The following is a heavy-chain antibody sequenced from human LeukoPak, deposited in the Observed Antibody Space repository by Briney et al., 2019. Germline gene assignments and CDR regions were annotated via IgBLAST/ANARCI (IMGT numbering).Heavy chain of an antibody. J-gene: IGHJ1*01. D-gene: IGHD4-17*01. CDR1: GVTFSNYE. CDR2: IIRRGNIV. Sequence: GGSLRLSCAPSGVTFSNYEMYWVPQAPGKGVEKVSYIIRRGNIVYYADSVKGRFTISRDNAKNSMYLVISSLRAEDTAVYYCAGTYPHDYGDYVEYFQYWGQGTLVTVSS. CDR3: AGTYPHDYGDYVEYFQY. V-gene: IGHV3-48*03.